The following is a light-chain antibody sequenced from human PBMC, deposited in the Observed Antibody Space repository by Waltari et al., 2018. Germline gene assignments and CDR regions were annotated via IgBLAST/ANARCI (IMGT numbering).Light chain of an antibody. CDR1: QGIGSS. Sequence: DIQLTQSPSFLSASVGDRVTITCRASQGIGSSLAWYQQKPGKTPKLLIYAASTLQSGVPSRFSGSGSRTEFTLTISSLQPEDFATYYCQKSSSTPPWTFGQGTKVEIK. CDR3: QKSSSTPPWT. CDR2: AAS. V-gene: IGKV1-9*01. J-gene: IGKJ1*01.